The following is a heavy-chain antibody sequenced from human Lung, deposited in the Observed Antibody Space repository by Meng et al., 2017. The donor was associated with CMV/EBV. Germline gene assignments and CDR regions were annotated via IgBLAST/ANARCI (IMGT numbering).Heavy chain of an antibody. D-gene: IGHD4-23*01. V-gene: IGHV6-1*01. CDR3: ARGINGGCGD. J-gene: IGHJ4*02. CDR1: GDIVSSNSAA. Sequence: QVQLQQSGPGLVKPSQTLSLTCAISGDIVSSNSAAWHWIRQSLSRGLEWLGRIYYRSKWYHEYAVSVKSRITISPDTPKNQFSLQLNSMTPEDTAVYYCARGINGGCGDWGQGTLVTVSS. CDR2: IYYRSKWYH.